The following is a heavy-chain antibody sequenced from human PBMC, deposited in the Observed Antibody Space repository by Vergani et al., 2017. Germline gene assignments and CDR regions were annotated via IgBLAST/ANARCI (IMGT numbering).Heavy chain of an antibody. CDR1: GFTFSSYS. CDR2: ISSSSSYI. CDR3: ARARITIFGVADAFDI. Sequence: EVQLVESGGGLVKPGGSLRLSCAASGFTFSSYSMNWVRQAPGKGLEWVSSISSSSSYIYYADSVKGRFTISRDNAKNSLYLQMNSLRAEDTAVYYCARARITIFGVADAFDIWGQGTMVTVSS. D-gene: IGHD3-3*01. V-gene: IGHV3-21*01. J-gene: IGHJ3*02.